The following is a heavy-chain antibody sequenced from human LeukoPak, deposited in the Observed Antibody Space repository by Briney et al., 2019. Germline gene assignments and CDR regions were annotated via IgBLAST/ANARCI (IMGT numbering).Heavy chain of an antibody. Sequence: SETLSLTCTVSSYSISSGYYWGWIRQPPGKGLEWIGSIYHSGSTYHNPSLKSRVTISVDTSKNQFSLKLSSVTAADTAVYYCARVGAPRGCFDYWGQGTLVTVSS. CDR1: SYSISSGYY. D-gene: IGHD1-26*01. CDR3: ARVGAPRGCFDY. CDR2: IYHSGST. V-gene: IGHV4-38-2*02. J-gene: IGHJ4*02.